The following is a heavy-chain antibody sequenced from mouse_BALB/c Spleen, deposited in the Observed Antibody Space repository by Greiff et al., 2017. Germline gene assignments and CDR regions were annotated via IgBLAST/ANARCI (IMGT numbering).Heavy chain of an antibody. Sequence: EVQLVESGGGLVKPGGSLKLSCAASGFTFSDYYMYWVRQTPEKRLEWVATISDGGSYTYYPDSVKGRFTISRDNAKNNLYLQMSSLKSEDTAMYYCARGVRGAMDYWGQGTSVTVSS. D-gene: IGHD5-1*01. V-gene: IGHV5-4*02. CDR3: ARGVRGAMDY. CDR1: GFTFSDYY. CDR2: ISDGGSYT. J-gene: IGHJ4*01.